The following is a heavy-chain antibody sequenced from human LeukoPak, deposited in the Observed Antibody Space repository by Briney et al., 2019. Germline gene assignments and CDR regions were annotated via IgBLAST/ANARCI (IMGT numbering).Heavy chain of an antibody. CDR1: GGSISSSNW. CDR3: AAVTHCGGDCYPPLDYYGMDV. Sequence: PSGTLSLTCAVSGGSISSSNWWSWVRQPPGKGLEWIGEIYHSGSTNYNPSLKSRVTISVDKSKNQFSLKLSSVTAADTAVYYCAAVTHCGGDCYPPLDYYGMDVWGQGTTVTVSS. J-gene: IGHJ6*02. CDR2: IYHSGST. D-gene: IGHD2-21*02. V-gene: IGHV4-4*02.